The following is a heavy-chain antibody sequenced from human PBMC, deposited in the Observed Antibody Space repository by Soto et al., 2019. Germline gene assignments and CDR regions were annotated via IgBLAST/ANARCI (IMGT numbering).Heavy chain of an antibody. CDR2: IYYSGST. V-gene: IGHV4-59*01. CDR1: GGSISSYY. CDR3: ARLDYGDYALDY. Sequence: SETLSLTCTVSGGSISSYYWSWIRQPPGKGLEWIGYIYYSGSTNYNPSLKSRVTISVDTSKNQFSLKLSSVTAADTAVYYCARLDYGDYALDYWGQGTLVTVS. D-gene: IGHD4-17*01. J-gene: IGHJ4*02.